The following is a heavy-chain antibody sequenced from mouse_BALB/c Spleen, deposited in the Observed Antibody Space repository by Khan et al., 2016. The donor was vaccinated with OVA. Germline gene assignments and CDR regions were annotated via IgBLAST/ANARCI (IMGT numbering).Heavy chain of an antibody. V-gene: IGHV1-18*01. D-gene: IGHD1-1*01. CDR2: INPYNGFT. Sequence: EVQLQQSRPGLVKPGASMKISCKASGYSFTDYTMNWVKQSHGKNLEWIGLINPYNGFTTYNQKFKGKATLTVHKSSSTAYMELLSLTSEDSAVFDCARGNYYGSNSWFAYWGQGTLVTVSA. J-gene: IGHJ3*01. CDR1: GYSFTDYT. CDR3: ARGNYYGSNSWFAY.